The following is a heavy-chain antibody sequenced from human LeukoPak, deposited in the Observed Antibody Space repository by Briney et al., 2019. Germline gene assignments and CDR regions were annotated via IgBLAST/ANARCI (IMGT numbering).Heavy chain of an antibody. CDR1: GFSFRTFA. J-gene: IGHJ4*02. Sequence: GGSLRLSCSASGFSFRTFAMSWARQAPGKGLEWVSTISGDSAYYADSVRGRFTISRDSSKSTLYLQMNRLRVEDTAVYFCAKDAFCSGGYCYSAFDYWGQGTLVTVSS. D-gene: IGHD2-15*01. CDR3: AKDAFCSGGYCYSAFDY. V-gene: IGHV3-23*01. CDR2: ISGDSA.